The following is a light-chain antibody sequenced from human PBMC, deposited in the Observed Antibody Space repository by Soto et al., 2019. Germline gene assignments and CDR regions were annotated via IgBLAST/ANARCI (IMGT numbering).Light chain of an antibody. V-gene: IGLV2-8*01. CDR1: SSDIGVYHY. J-gene: IGLJ1*01. Sequence: SAGTQPRWARGSPGQSVTVSCTGTSSDIGVYHYVSWYQQHPGKAPKLLIYEVTKRPSGVPDRFSGSKSGNTASLTVSGLQADDEADYYCSSYAGSNNYVFGTGTKVTVL. CDR3: SSYAGSNNYV. CDR2: EVT.